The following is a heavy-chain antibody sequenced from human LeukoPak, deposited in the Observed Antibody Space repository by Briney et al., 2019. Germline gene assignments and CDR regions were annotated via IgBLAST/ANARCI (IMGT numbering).Heavy chain of an antibody. CDR3: ARGSGAYYLPSKY. CDR2: ISGIGDTI. Sequence: PGGSLRLSCAASGFTFSGIGMNWVRQAPGKGLEWVSYISGIGDTIYYADSVKGRFIISRDNARNSLYLQMNSLRAEDTAVYYCARGSGAYYLPSKYWGQGTLVTVSS. J-gene: IGHJ4*02. V-gene: IGHV3-48*03. CDR1: GFTFSGIG. D-gene: IGHD3-10*01.